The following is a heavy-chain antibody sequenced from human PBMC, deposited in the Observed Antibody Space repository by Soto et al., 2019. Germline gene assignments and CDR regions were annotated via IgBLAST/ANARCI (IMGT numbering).Heavy chain of an antibody. Sequence: QITLKEAGPTLVKPTQTLTLTCSVSGFSLITSGVGVGWIRQPPGKALEWLALIYWDDDKGYSTSLKSRLTITKDTSKNPVVLTMTNMDPADTATYYCAHTMAPRIFDYWGQGTLVTVSS. J-gene: IGHJ4*02. CDR3: AHTMAPRIFDY. V-gene: IGHV2-5*02. CDR2: IYWDDDK. CDR1: GFSLITSGVG.